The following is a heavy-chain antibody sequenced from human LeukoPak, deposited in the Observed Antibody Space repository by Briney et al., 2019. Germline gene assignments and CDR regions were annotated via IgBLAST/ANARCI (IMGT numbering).Heavy chain of an antibody. CDR2: ISYDGSNK. CDR3: AKGGYYDSSGYPDAFDI. D-gene: IGHD3-22*01. CDR1: GFTFSSYG. V-gene: IGHV3-30*18. Sequence: GRSLRLSCAASGFTFSSYGMHWVRQAPGKGLEWVAVISYDGSNKYYADSVKGRFTISRDNSKNTLYLQMNSLRAEDTAVYYCAKGGYYDSSGYPDAFDIWGQGTMVTVS. J-gene: IGHJ3*02.